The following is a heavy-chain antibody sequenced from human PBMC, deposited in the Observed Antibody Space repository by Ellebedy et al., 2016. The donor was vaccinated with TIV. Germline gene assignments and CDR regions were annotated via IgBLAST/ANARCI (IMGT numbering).Heavy chain of an antibody. V-gene: IGHV3-74*01. J-gene: IGHJ4*02. D-gene: IGHD6-19*01. Sequence: LSLTCAASGFTFSNYWIHWVRPAPGKGLVWLSRINRDGSSAHYADSVKGRFSISRDNSKNTLYVQMNSLRAEDTAVYYCARGGRDQWLIDYWGLGTLVTVSS. CDR2: INRDGSSA. CDR3: ARGGRDQWLIDY. CDR1: GFTFSNYW.